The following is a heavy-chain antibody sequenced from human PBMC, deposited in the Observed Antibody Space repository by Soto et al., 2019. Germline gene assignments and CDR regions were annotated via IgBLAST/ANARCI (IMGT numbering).Heavy chain of an antibody. Sequence: PGGSLRLSCAASGVTFSRYAMNWVRQAPGKGLEWVSRINSDGSIRQYADSVKGRFTISRDNAKNTLYLQLNSLRAEDTSLFYCVRDLLPNTGSYLDSWGQGILVTVSS. CDR2: INSDGSIR. J-gene: IGHJ4*02. V-gene: IGHV3-74*01. CDR3: VRDLLPNTGSYLDS. CDR1: GVTFSRYA. D-gene: IGHD1-26*01.